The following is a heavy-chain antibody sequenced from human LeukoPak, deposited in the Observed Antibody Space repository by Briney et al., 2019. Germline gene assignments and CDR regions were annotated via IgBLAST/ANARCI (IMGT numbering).Heavy chain of an antibody. Sequence: PGGPLRLSCAASGFTFSNFWMSWVRQAPGKGLEWVADIKEDGSTILFVDSMRGRFTISRDNAKNSLYLQMNSLRVEDTGVYYCVRDPGWGAIDYWGRGILVTVTS. CDR2: IKEDGSTI. CDR1: GFTFSNFW. J-gene: IGHJ4*02. V-gene: IGHV3-7*01. D-gene: IGHD7-27*01. CDR3: VRDPGWGAIDY.